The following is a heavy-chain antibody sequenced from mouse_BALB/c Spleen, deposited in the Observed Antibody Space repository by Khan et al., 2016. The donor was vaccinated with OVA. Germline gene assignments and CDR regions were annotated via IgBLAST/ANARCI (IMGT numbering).Heavy chain of an antibody. Sequence: VQLKQSGAELVRPGALVNLSCKASGFNIKDYYMHWVKQRPEQGLEWIGWIDSENGNSISDPKFQGKASITSDTSSNTAYLQLSSLKSEDTAVVYCASVGYSPGLAYWGQGTLVTVSA. V-gene: IGHV14-1*02. CDR1: GFNIKDYY. J-gene: IGHJ3*01. CDR3: ASVGYSPGLAY. CDR2: IDSENGNS. D-gene: IGHD2-3*01.